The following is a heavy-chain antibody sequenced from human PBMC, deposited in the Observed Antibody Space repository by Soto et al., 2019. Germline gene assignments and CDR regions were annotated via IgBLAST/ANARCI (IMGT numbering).Heavy chain of an antibody. V-gene: IGHV3-33*01. J-gene: IGHJ4*02. CDR1: GLTFSNYG. Sequence: QVQLVESGGGVVQPGRSLRLSCTVSGLTFSNYGMHWVRQPPGKGLEWVALIYYDGGNEFYTDSVKGRFTISRDNSKNTLSLQMNSLRDEDTAVYYCASRKGYYFDYWGQGTLVTVSS. CDR2: IYYDGGNE. CDR3: ASRKGYYFDY.